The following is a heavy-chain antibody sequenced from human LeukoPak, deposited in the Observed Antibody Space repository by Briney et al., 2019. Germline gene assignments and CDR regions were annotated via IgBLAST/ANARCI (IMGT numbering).Heavy chain of an antibody. CDR1: GGSIRSSYYY. CDR2: IYDSGST. Sequence: SETLSLTCTVSGGSIRSSYYYWGWIRQPPGKGLEWIGSIYDSGSTYYNPSLKSRITISVDTSKNQFSLKLSSVTAADTAVYYCARDLLNEGNHLDYWGQGTLVTVSS. D-gene: IGHD4-23*01. J-gene: IGHJ4*02. V-gene: IGHV4-39*02. CDR3: ARDLLNEGNHLDY.